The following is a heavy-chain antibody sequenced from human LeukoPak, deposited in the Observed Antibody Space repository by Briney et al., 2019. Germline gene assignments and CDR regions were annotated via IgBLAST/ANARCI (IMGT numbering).Heavy chain of an antibody. CDR2: INHRGST. Sequence: GSLRLSCAASGFTFSNAWMSWVRQAPGKGLEWIGEINHRGSTNYNPSLNSRVTLSVYTSKNQFSLKLSSVTAADTAVYSCAGWDYDILTGAHYWGRGTLVTVSS. V-gene: IGHV4-34*08. J-gene: IGHJ4*02. CDR3: AGWDYDILTGAHY. D-gene: IGHD3-9*01. CDR1: GFTFSNAW.